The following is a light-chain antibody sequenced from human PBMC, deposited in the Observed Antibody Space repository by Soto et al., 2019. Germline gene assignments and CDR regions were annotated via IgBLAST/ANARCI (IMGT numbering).Light chain of an antibody. CDR1: QSVTTF. CDR3: QQSYNSPRT. V-gene: IGKV1-39*01. J-gene: IGKJ1*01. Sequence: DIQMTQSPSSLSASVGDRVTITCRTSQSVTTFLNWYQQKPGEAPKLLIYRASTVQNGVPSRFTGSGYGADFAPTISSLQPEDFATYYCQQSYNSPRTFGQGTKV. CDR2: RAS.